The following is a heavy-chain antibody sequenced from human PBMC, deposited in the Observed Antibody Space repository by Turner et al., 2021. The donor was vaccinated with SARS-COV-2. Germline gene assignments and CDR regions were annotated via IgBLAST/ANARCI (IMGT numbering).Heavy chain of an antibody. CDR2: INQSGST. CDR1: GGSFSGYY. CDR3: ARAWRYSSSWNGYYYGMDV. D-gene: IGHD6-13*01. J-gene: IGHJ6*02. V-gene: IGHV4-34*01. Sequence: QVQLHQWGAGLSKPSETLSLTCAVYGGSFSGYYWSWIRQPPGKGLEWIGEINQSGSTNYNPSLNSRVTISVDTSKNQLSLKLSSVTAADTAVYYCARAWRYSSSWNGYYYGMDVWGQGTTVTVSS.